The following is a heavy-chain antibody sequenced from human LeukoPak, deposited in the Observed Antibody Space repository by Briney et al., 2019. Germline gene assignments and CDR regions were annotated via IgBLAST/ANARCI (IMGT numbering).Heavy chain of an antibody. CDR2: IIPIFGTA. J-gene: IGHJ4*02. CDR1: GGTFSSYA. Sequence: ASVKISCKASGGTFSSYAISWVRQAPGQGLEWMGGIIPIFGTANYAQKFQGRVTITTDESTSTAYMELSSLRSEDTAVYYCARDFSEYGAHQGVSMDYWGQGTLVTVSS. V-gene: IGHV1-69*05. CDR3: ARDFSEYGAHQGVSMDY. D-gene: IGHD4/OR15-4a*01.